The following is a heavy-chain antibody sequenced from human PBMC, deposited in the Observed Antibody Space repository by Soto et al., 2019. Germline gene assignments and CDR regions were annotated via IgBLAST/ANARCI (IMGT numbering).Heavy chain of an antibody. CDR2: IGDSGANT. Sequence: PGGSLRLSCAASGFTFNNYAMSWVRQAPGKGLEWVSTIGDSGANTYYADSVKGRFTISRDRSRDTVYLQMNTLKAEDTATYYCAKDGLGSYDTSDYYCFRYWGQGTLFTVSS. CDR3: AKDGLGSYDTSDYYCFRY. V-gene: IGHV3-23*01. D-gene: IGHD3-22*01. J-gene: IGHJ4*02. CDR1: GFTFNNYA.